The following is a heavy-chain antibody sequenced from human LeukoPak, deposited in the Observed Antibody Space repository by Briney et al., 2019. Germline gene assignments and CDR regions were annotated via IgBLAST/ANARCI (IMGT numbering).Heavy chain of an antibody. J-gene: IGHJ4*02. CDR2: ISSDGGST. CDR3: VKGHLYTTSWYDY. CDR1: GFTFSNYA. Sequence: QPGGSLRLSCSAPGFTFSNYAMHWVRQAPGKGLEYVSAISSDGGSTYYADSVKGRFTISRDNSRNTLYLQMSSLRAEDTAVYYCVKGHLYTTSWYDYWGQGTLVTVSS. V-gene: IGHV3-64D*06. D-gene: IGHD6-13*01.